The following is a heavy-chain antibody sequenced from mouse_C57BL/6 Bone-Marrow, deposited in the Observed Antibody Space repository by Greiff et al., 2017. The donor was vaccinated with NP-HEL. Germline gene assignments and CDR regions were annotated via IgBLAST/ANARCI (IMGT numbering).Heavy chain of an antibody. D-gene: IGHD2-5*01. CDR3: AREATYYSNLYAMDY. Sequence: QVQLQQPGAELVKPGASVKLSCKASGYTFTSYWMQWVKQRPGQGLEWIGEIDPSDSYTNYNQKFKGKATLTVDTSSSTAYMQLSSLTSEDSAVYYGAREATYYSNLYAMDYWGQGTSVTVSS. J-gene: IGHJ4*01. V-gene: IGHV1-50*01. CDR2: IDPSDSYT. CDR1: GYTFTSYW.